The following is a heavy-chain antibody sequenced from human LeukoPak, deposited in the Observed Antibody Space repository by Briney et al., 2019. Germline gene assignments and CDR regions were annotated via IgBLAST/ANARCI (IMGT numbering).Heavy chain of an antibody. Sequence: PEGSLRLSCAASGFTFSSYAMSWVRQAPGKGLEWVSAISGSGGSTYYADSVKGRFTISRDNSKNTLYLQMNSLRAEDTAVYYCARGPRKVATFSDNWFDPWGQGTLVTVSS. J-gene: IGHJ5*02. D-gene: IGHD5-12*01. V-gene: IGHV3-23*01. CDR3: ARGPRKVATFSDNWFDP. CDR1: GFTFSSYA. CDR2: ISGSGGST.